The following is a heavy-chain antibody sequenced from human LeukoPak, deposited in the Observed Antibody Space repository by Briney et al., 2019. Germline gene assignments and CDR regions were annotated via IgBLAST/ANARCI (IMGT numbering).Heavy chain of an antibody. V-gene: IGHV3-7*01. D-gene: IGHD6-19*01. CDR3: ARGGGWYFDY. J-gene: IGHJ4*02. CDR2: IGQDGSEN. Sequence: GGSLRLSCAASGFTFSNYWMNWVRQAPGKGLEWVASIGQDGSENYYVDSVKGRFTISRDNAKNSLYLQMNSLRVEDTVVYYCARGGGWYFDYWGQGALITASS. CDR1: GFTFSNYW.